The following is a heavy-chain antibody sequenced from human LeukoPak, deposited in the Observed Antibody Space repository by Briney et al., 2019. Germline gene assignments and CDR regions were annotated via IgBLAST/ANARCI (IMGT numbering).Heavy chain of an antibody. CDR2: IYYSGST. V-gene: IGHV4-59*01. J-gene: IGHJ4*02. D-gene: IGHD6-6*01. CDR3: ARAEYSSSLTVHY. CDR1: GGSISSYY. Sequence: SETLSLTCTVSGGSISSYYWSWIRQPPAKGLEWIGYIYYSGSTNYNPSLKSRVTTSVDTSKNQFSLRLSSVTAADTAVYYCARAEYSSSLTVHYWGQGTLVTVSS.